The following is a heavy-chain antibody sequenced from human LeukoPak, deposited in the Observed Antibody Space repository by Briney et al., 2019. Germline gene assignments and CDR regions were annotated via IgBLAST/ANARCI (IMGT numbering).Heavy chain of an antibody. Sequence: ASVKVSCKASGYTFTSYGISWVRQAPGQGLEWMGWINPNSGGTNYAQKFQGRVTMTRDTSISTAYMELSRLRSDDTAVYYCASVGVPRDFDYWGQGTLVTVSS. V-gene: IGHV1-2*02. CDR3: ASVGVPRDFDY. J-gene: IGHJ4*02. CDR1: GYTFTSYG. D-gene: IGHD2-21*01. CDR2: INPNSGGT.